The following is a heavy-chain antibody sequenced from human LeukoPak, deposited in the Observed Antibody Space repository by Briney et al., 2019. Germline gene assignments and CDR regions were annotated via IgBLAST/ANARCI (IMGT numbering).Heavy chain of an antibody. CDR3: ARNYYGIDV. D-gene: IGHD3-10*01. CDR1: GDSVSSKSVA. CDR2: TYYRSKWYN. Sequence: HSQTLSLTCAISGDSVSSKSVAWNWIRQSPSRGLEWLGKTYYRSKWYNDFAESVKRRTSINPDTSKNQFSLQLNSVTPEDTAVYYCARNYYGIDVWGQGTTVTVSS. J-gene: IGHJ6*02. V-gene: IGHV6-1*01.